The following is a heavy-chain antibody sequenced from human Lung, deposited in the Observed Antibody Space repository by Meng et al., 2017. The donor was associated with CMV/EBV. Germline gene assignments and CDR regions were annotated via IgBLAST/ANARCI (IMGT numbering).Heavy chain of an antibody. J-gene: IGHJ4*02. CDR3: ARMVVATLVFDY. Sequence: PETLSLXCAVYGGSYSGYYWSWIRQPPGKGLEWIGEINHSGSTNYNPTLKSRVTIPVDTSKNQFTLKLSSVTAADTAVYYCARMVVATLVFDYWGQGTVVTVSS. CDR2: INHSGST. V-gene: IGHV4-34*01. CDR1: GGSYSGYY. D-gene: IGHD2-15*01.